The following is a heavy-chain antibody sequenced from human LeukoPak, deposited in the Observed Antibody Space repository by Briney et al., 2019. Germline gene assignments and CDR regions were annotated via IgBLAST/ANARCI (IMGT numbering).Heavy chain of an antibody. CDR1: GGSISGSSYF. D-gene: IGHD3-3*01. V-gene: IGHV4-61*05. Sequence: SETLSLTCTVSGGSISGSSYFWGWIRQPPGKGLEWIGYIYYSGSTNYNPSLKSRVTISVDTSKNQFSLKLSSVTAADTAVYYCARGFWMESGFDYWGQGTLVTVSS. J-gene: IGHJ4*02. CDR2: IYYSGST. CDR3: ARGFWMESGFDY.